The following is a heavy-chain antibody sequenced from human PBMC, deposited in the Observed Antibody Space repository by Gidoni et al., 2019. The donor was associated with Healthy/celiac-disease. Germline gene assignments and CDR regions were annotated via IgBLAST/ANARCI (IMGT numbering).Heavy chain of an antibody. CDR3: ARADSGW. J-gene: IGHJ4*02. CDR2: IYYSGST. D-gene: IGHD6-19*01. V-gene: IGHV4-61*01. Sequence: QVQLQASGPGLVQPSETLSLPCTVSGGSVSSGSYYWSWIRQPPGKGLEWIGYIYYSGSTNYNPSLKSRVTISVDTSKNQFSLKLSSVTAADTAVYYCARADSGWWGQGTLVTVSS. CDR1: GGSVSSGSYY.